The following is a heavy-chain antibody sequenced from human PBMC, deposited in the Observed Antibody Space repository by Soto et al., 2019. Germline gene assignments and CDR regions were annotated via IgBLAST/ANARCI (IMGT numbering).Heavy chain of an antibody. Sequence: QITLKESGPTLVKPTQTRTLTCTFPGFSFSSIGEGVGWIRQPPGKALEWLALIYWDDDKRYSPSLKSRLTITKDTSKNQVVLTMTNMDPVDTATYYCVQSRCGGDCLQSYSSHSYYGLDVWGQGTTVTVSS. CDR1: GFSFSSIGEG. J-gene: IGHJ6*02. D-gene: IGHD2-21*02. CDR3: VQSRCGGDCLQSYSSHSYYGLDV. CDR2: IYWDDDK. V-gene: IGHV2-5*02.